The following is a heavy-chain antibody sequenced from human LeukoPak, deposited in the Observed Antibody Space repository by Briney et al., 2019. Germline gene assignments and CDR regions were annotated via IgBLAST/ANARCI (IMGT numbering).Heavy chain of an antibody. V-gene: IGHV3-66*01. CDR3: AREGPTYYYDSSGYYYYYGMDV. Sequence: GGSLRLSCAASGFPDRRNYMSGVRQAPAKGLEWVSVIYSGGCTYYEDSVKGRFTISRDKSKNTLYLQMNSLRAEDTAVYYCAREGPTYYYDSSGYYYYYGMDVWGQGTTVTVSS. D-gene: IGHD3-22*01. CDR2: IYSGGCT. CDR1: GFPDRRNY. J-gene: IGHJ6*02.